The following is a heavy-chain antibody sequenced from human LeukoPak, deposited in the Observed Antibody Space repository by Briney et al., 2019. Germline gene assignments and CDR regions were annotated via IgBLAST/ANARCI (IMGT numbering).Heavy chain of an antibody. CDR3: ARARIDY. V-gene: IGHV3-7*03. Sequence: GGSLRLSCVGSWFTLSSYWMTWVRQAPGKGLEWVANTKDDGSEKYSVDSVKGRFTISRDNAKNLLYLQMSCLRAEDTAVYYCARARIDYWGQGTLVTVSS. J-gene: IGHJ4*02. CDR2: TKDDGSEK. D-gene: IGHD1-14*01. CDR1: WFTLSSYW.